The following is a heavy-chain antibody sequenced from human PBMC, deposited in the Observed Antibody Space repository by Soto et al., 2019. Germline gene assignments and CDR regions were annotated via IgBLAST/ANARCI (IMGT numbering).Heavy chain of an antibody. CDR1: GGSISSYY. V-gene: IGHV4-59*08. CDR2: IYYSGST. Sequence: SETLSLTCTVSGGSISSYYWSWIRQPPGKGLEWIGYIYYSGSTNYNPSLKSRVTISVDTSKNQFSLKLSSVTAADTAVYYCARHVPYCSDTSHCAYGMDVWGQGTTVTVSS. CDR3: ARHVPYCSDTSHCAYGMDV. D-gene: IGHD2-2*01. J-gene: IGHJ6*02.